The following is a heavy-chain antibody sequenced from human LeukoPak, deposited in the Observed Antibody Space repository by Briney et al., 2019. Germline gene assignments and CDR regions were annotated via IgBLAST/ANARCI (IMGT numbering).Heavy chain of an antibody. V-gene: IGHV3-21*01. Sequence: GGSLRLSCAASGFTFSSYSMNWVRQAPGKGLECVSSISSSSSYIYYADSVKGRFTISRDNAKNSLYLQINSLRAEDTTVYYCARDQRDDSSGKYRHAFDIWGQGTMVTVSS. CDR2: ISSSSSYI. J-gene: IGHJ3*02. CDR3: ARDQRDDSSGKYRHAFDI. CDR1: GFTFSSYS. D-gene: IGHD3-22*01.